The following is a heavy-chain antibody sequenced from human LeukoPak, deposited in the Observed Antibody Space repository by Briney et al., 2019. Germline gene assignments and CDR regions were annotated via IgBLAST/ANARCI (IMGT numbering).Heavy chain of an antibody. CDR3: ARHEPTATDAFDI. Sequence: PSETLSLTCTVSGGSVSSGSYYWSWIRQPPGKALEWIGYIYYSGSTNYNPSLKSRVTISVDTSKNQFSLKLSSVTAADTAVYYCARHEPTATDAFDIWGQGTMVTVSS. J-gene: IGHJ3*02. D-gene: IGHD5-18*01. CDR1: GGSVSSGSYY. V-gene: IGHV4-61*01. CDR2: IYYSGST.